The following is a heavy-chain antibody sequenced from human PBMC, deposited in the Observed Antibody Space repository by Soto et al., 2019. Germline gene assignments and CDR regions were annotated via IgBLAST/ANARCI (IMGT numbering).Heavy chain of an antibody. CDR1: GYYISSGCY. CDR3: ARQRTSVVTPAYFDV. V-gene: IGHV4-38-2*01. CDR2: IYHSVST. J-gene: IGHJ4*02. D-gene: IGHD2-21*02. Sequence: SETLSLTCAVSGYYISSGCYWGWIRQPAGKGLEWIGIIYHSVSTYYNPSLKSRLIISIDTSKNQFSLKLNSVTAADTALYFCARQRTSVVTPAYFDVGGPGALVPVSS.